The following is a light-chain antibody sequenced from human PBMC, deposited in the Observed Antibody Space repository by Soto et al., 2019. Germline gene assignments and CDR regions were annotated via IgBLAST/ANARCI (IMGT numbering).Light chain of an antibody. CDR2: SNN. Sequence: QPVLTQPPSASGTPGQRVTISCSGSSSNIGSNIVNWYQQLPGTAPKLLIYSNNQRPSGVPDRFSGSKSGTSASLAISGLQSEDEADYYCAAWDDTLSGFVVFGGGTKLTVL. CDR1: SSNIGSNI. V-gene: IGLV1-44*01. J-gene: IGLJ2*01. CDR3: AAWDDTLSGFVV.